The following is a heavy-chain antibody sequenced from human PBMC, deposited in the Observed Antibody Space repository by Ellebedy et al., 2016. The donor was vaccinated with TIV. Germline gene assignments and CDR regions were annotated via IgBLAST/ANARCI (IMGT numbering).Heavy chain of an antibody. V-gene: IGHV4-34*01. D-gene: IGHD1-26*01. J-gene: IGHJ4*02. CDR1: GGSFSHYY. CDR3: ARGRGGSYSIPFDL. CDR2: INHSGST. Sequence: SETLSLXCAVYGGSFSHYYWSWIRQPPGKGLEWIGEINHSGSTNYNPSLKSRVSISVEPSRSQFSLKLSSMTAADTAVYYCARGRGGSYSIPFDLWGQGTLVTVSS.